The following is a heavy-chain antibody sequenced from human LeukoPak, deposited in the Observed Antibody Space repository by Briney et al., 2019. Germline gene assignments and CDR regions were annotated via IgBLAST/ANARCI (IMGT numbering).Heavy chain of an antibody. CDR1: GGSISSSSYC. J-gene: IGHJ4*02. CDR2: IYYSGST. D-gene: IGHD3-3*01. Sequence: SETLSLTCTVSGGSISSSSYCWGWIRQPPGKGLEWIGSIYYSGSTYYNPSLKSRVTISVDTSKNQFSLKLSSVTAADTAVYYCARGGPLYDFWSGYYFDYWGQGTLVTVSS. V-gene: IGHV4-39*01. CDR3: ARGGPLYDFWSGYYFDY.